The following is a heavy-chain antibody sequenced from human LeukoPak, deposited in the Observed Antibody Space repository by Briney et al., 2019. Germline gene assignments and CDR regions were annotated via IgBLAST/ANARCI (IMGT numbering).Heavy chain of an antibody. CDR2: INHSGST. Sequence: PSETLSLTCVVYGGSFSGYYWSWIRQPPGKGLEWIGEINHSGSTNYNPSLKSRVTISVDTSKNQFSLKLSSVTAADTAVYYCARWAYSSSWYGVRYFDYWGQGTLVTVSS. CDR1: GGSFSGYY. D-gene: IGHD6-13*01. V-gene: IGHV4-34*01. CDR3: ARWAYSSSWYGVRYFDY. J-gene: IGHJ4*02.